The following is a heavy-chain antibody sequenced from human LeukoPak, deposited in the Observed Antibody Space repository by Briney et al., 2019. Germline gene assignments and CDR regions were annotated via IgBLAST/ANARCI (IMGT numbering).Heavy chain of an antibody. CDR3: ARRGELVSNAFDI. J-gene: IGHJ3*02. CDR2: IYSSGTT. Sequence: GGSLRLSCAGSGFTVSRNYMTWVRQAPGKGLEWVSLIYSSGTTYYADSVKGRFTISRDNSKNTLYLQMNSLRADDMAVHYCARRGELVSNAFDIWGQGTMVTVSS. CDR1: GFTVSRNY. D-gene: IGHD1-1*01. V-gene: IGHV3-66*01.